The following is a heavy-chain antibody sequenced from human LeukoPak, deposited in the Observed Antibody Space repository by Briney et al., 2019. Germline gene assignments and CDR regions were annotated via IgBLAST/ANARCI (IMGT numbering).Heavy chain of an antibody. J-gene: IGHJ3*02. CDR1: GFTFSSYS. Sequence: PGGSLRLSCAASGFTFSSYSMNWVRQAPGKGLEWVSSISSSSSYIYYADSVKGRFTISRDNAKNSLYLQMNSLRAEDTAVYYCARDRGEFRTRDAFDIWGQGTMVTVSS. CDR3: ARDRGEFRTRDAFDI. D-gene: IGHD3-10*01. V-gene: IGHV3-21*01. CDR2: ISSSSSYI.